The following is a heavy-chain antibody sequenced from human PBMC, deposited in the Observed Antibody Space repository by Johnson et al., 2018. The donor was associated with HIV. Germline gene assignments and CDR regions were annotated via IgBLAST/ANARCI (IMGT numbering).Heavy chain of an antibody. CDR1: GFTFSNYA. CDR2: VGGSTSST. J-gene: IGHJ3*02. V-gene: IGHV3-23*04. D-gene: IGHD6-19*01. Sequence: VQLVESGGGVVQPGKSLRLSCAASGFTFSNYAIHWVRQAPGKGLEWVSTVGGSTSSTSYADSVKGRFTISRDNSKNTLYLQMNSLRAEDTAVYYCARGKWLDAFDIWGQGTMVTVSS. CDR3: ARGKWLDAFDI.